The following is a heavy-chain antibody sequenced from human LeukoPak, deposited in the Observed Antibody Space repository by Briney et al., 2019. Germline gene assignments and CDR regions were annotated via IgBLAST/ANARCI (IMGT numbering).Heavy chain of an antibody. V-gene: IGHV4-4*07. Sequence: SETLSLTCTVSGGSINSNYWSWIRQPAGKGLEWIGRIYTSGSTNYNPSLKSRVTISVDTSKNQFSLKLSSVTAADTAVYYCARESYRGSGSYYYYYYYMDVWGKGTTVTISS. J-gene: IGHJ6*03. CDR1: GGSINSNY. CDR2: IYTSGST. D-gene: IGHD3-10*01. CDR3: ARESYRGSGSYYYYYYYMDV.